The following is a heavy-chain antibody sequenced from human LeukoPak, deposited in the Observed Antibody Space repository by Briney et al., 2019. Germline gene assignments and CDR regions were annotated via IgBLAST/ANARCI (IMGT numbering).Heavy chain of an antibody. Sequence: SVTVSCKASEGTFSSFAVSWVGRAAGLGLGGMGGIMPIFGTANSAQKFQSRVTITTDESTSTAYMELSSLRSEDTAVYYCATYEYSSSSPTYYYYMDVRGKGTTVTVSS. D-gene: IGHD6-6*01. CDR1: EGTFSSFA. V-gene: IGHV1-69*05. J-gene: IGHJ6*03. CDR2: IMPIFGTA. CDR3: ATYEYSSSSPTYYYYMDV.